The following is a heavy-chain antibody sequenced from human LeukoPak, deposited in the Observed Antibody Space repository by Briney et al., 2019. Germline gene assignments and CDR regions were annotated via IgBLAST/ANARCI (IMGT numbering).Heavy chain of an antibody. D-gene: IGHD5-24*01. Sequence: GGSLRLSCAASGFTFSSYSMNWVRQAPGKGLEWVSYISSSSSTIYYADSVKGRFTISRDNAKNSLYLQMNSLRAGDTAVYYCARDGRDGYNRFDYWGQGTLVTVSS. CDR3: ARDGRDGYNRFDY. J-gene: IGHJ4*02. CDR1: GFTFSSYS. CDR2: ISSSSSTI. V-gene: IGHV3-48*01.